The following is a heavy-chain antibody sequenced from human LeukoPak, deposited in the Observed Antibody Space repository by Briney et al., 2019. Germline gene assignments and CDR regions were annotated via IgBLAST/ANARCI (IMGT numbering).Heavy chain of an antibody. D-gene: IGHD3-22*01. CDR1: GFTFSSYA. CDR3: ARGYDSSGYYFDY. J-gene: IGHJ4*02. V-gene: IGHV3-30*04. Sequence: PGRSLRLSCAASGFTFSSYAMHWVRQAPGEGLEWVAVVSSDGSNKYYADSVKGRFTISRDNSKNTLYLQMNSLRAEDTAVYYCARGYDSSGYYFDYWGQGTLVTVSS. CDR2: VSSDGSNK.